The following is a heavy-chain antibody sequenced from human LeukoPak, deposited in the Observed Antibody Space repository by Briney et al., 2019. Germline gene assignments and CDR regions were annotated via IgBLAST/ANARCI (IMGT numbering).Heavy chain of an antibody. D-gene: IGHD3-9*01. CDR3: ARAHFTGAVPAGDYDILTGYYHDAFDI. CDR2: IYYSGST. CDR1: GGSFSGYY. V-gene: IGHV4-59*01. Sequence: SETLSLTCAVYGGSFSGYYWSWIRQPPGKGLEWIGYIYYSGSTNYNPSLKSRVTISVDTSKNQFSLKLSSVTAADTAVYYCARAHFTGAVPAGDYDILTGYYHDAFDIWGQGTMVTVSS. J-gene: IGHJ3*02.